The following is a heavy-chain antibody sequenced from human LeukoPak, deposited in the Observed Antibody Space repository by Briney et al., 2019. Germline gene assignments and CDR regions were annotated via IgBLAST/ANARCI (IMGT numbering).Heavy chain of an antibody. CDR2: IYYSGST. V-gene: IGHV4-59*01. J-gene: IGHJ4*02. D-gene: IGHD1-26*01. CDR1: GGSISSYY. Sequence: SETLSLTCTVSGGSISSYYWSWIRQPPGKGLEWIGYIYYSGSTNYNPSLKSRVTISVDTSKNQFSLKLSSVTAADTAVYYCARAGARYSGSYSLDYWSQGTLVTVSS. CDR3: ARAGARYSGSYSLDY.